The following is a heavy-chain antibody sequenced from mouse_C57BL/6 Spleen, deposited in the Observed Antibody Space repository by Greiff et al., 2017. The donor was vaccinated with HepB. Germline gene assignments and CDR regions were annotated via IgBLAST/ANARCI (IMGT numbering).Heavy chain of an antibody. Sequence: VQLKESGPGLVKPSQSLSLTCSVTGYSITSGYYWNWIRQFPGNKLEWMGYISYDGSNNYNPSLKNRISITRDTSKNRFFLKLNSVTTEDTATYYCARNWARDWYFDVWGTGTTVTVSS. V-gene: IGHV3-6*01. J-gene: IGHJ1*03. CDR1: GYSITSGYY. D-gene: IGHD4-1*01. CDR2: ISYDGSN. CDR3: ARNWARDWYFDV.